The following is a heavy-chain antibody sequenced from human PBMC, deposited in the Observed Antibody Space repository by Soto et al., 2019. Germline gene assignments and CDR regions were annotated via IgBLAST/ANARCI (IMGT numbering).Heavy chain of an antibody. CDR3: AGEGDGTDYYLGYYFQGMDL. V-gene: IGHV4-30-4*01. J-gene: IGHJ6*02. D-gene: IGHD3-9*01. CDR1: GGSISSGGYY. CDR2: IYSSGNT. Sequence: NPSETLSLTCTVSGGSISSGGYYWSWVRQPPGKGLEWLGYIYSSGNTYYNPALRSRVFISIDTSKNQFSLKLSSVTAADTAVYYCAGEGDGTDYYLGYYFQGMDLWGQGTTVTVSS.